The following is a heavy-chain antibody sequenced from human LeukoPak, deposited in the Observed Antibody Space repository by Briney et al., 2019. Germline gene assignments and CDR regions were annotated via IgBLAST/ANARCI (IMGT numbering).Heavy chain of an antibody. CDR2: ISGSGGST. D-gene: IGHD6-19*01. Sequence: PGGSLRLSCAASGFTFSSYAMSWVRQAPGKGLEWVSAISGSGGSTYYADSVRGRLTISRDNSKNTLCLQMNSLRAEDTAIYYCARRVAGTRIDCWGQGTLVTVSS. V-gene: IGHV3-23*01. CDR1: GFTFSSYA. J-gene: IGHJ4*02. CDR3: ARRVAGTRIDC.